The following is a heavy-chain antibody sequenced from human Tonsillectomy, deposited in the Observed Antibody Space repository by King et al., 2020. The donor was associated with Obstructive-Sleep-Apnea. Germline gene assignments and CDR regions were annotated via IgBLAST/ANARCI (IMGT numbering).Heavy chain of an antibody. D-gene: IGHD6-13*01. CDR1: GFTFRSFG. Sequence: HEQLVQSGGGVVQPGRSLRLSCAASGFTFRSFGMHWVRQAPGKGLECVAVIWYDVSNKYYADSLQGRFTISRDNSKNTLYLQMNSLRAEDTAVYYCAKGISSSWTFDYWGQGTLVTVSS. J-gene: IGHJ4*02. CDR2: IWYDVSNK. CDR3: AKGISSSWTFDY. V-gene: IGHV3-33*06.